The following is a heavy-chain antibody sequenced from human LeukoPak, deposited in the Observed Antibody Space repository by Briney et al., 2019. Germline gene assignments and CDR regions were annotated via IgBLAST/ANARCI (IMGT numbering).Heavy chain of an antibody. Sequence: GGSLRLSCAASGFTFSSYEMYWVRQAPGKGLEFISYISSSGTIIYYADSVKGRFTISRDNAKNSLYLQMNSLRGEDTAVYYCARAPKQYCSSGSRYRNYYYYYYMDVWGKGTTVTISS. CDR1: GFTFSSYE. D-gene: IGHD2-15*01. J-gene: IGHJ6*03. CDR2: ISSSGTII. CDR3: ARAPKQYCSSGSRYRNYYYYYYMDV. V-gene: IGHV3-48*03.